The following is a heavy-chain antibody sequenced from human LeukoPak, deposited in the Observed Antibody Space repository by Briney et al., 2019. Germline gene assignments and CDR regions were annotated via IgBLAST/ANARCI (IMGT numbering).Heavy chain of an antibody. D-gene: IGHD2-15*01. CDR1: GYTFTGYY. V-gene: IGHV1-46*01. CDR3: ARAGSRNANFDY. Sequence: ASVKVSCKASGYTFTGYYMHWVRQAPGQGLEWMGIINPSGGSTSYAQKFQGRVTMTRDTSTSTVYMELSSLRSEDTAVYYCARAGSRNANFDYWGQGTLVTFAS. CDR2: INPSGGST. J-gene: IGHJ4*02.